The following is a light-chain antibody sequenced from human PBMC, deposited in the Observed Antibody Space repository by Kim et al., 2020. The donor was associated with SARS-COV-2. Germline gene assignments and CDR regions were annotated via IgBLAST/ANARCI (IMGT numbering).Light chain of an antibody. CDR2: KAS. J-gene: IGKJ1*01. V-gene: IGKV1-5*03. Sequence: DIQMTQSPSTLSASVGDSVTITCRASQTVSTWLAWYQQKPGKAPKPLIYKASSLHSGVPSRFSGSGSGTEFTLTISSLQPDDFVTYYCQQYNSYTRTFGQGTKVEIK. CDR1: QTVSTW. CDR3: QQYNSYTRT.